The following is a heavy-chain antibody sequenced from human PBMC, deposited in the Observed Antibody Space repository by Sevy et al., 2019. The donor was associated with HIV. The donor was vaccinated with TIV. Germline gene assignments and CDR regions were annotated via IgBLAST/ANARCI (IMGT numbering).Heavy chain of an antibody. CDR3: IRSSQIGYTAMVPDY. CDR1: GFNLGDYA. V-gene: IGHV3-49*04. CDR2: MRSQAFAGTT. Sequence: GGSLRLSCSTSGFNLGDYAMSWVRQSPGKGLEWVGFMRSQAFAGTTEYAASVKGRFTNSTDDSKASAHLQMNSLRAEDTGVYYGIRSSQIGYTAMVPDYWGQGTLVTVSS. J-gene: IGHJ4*02. D-gene: IGHD5-18*01.